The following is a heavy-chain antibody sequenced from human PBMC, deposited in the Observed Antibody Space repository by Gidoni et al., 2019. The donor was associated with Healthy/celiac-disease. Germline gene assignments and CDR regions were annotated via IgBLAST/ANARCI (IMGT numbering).Heavy chain of an antibody. CDR3: AIMVRGVITPYYYYYGMDV. D-gene: IGHD3-10*01. Sequence: QVQLVQSGAEVKKPGSSVKVSCKASGGTFSSYAISWVRQAPGQGLEWMGGIIPIFGTANYAQKFQGRVTITADESTSTAYMALSSLRSEDTAVYYCAIMVRGVITPYYYYYGMDVWGQGTTVTVSS. CDR2: IIPIFGTA. V-gene: IGHV1-69*01. CDR1: GGTFSSYA. J-gene: IGHJ6*02.